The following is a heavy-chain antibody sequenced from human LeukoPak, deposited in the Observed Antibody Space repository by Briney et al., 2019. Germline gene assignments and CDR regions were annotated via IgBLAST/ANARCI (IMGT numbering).Heavy chain of an antibody. J-gene: IGHJ4*02. CDR1: GFTFSSYA. CDR2: ISGSGGST. D-gene: IGHD2-2*01. Sequence: PGGSLRLSCAASGFTFSSYAMSWVRQAPGKGLEWVSAISGSGGSTYYADSVKGRFTISRDNSKNTLYLQMNSLRAEDTAVYYCAKEAVVVPARYHLQYYFDYWGQGTLVTVSS. CDR3: AKEAVVVPARYHLQYYFDY. V-gene: IGHV3-23*01.